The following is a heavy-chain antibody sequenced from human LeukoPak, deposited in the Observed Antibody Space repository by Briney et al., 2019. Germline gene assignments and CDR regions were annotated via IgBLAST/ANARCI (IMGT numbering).Heavy chain of an antibody. D-gene: IGHD1-26*01. Sequence: TLSLPCTVSGGSIISGGYYWSWIRQPPGQGLEWIGYIYYSGSTYYNPSLKSRVTISVDTSKNEFSLKLSSVTAADTAVYYCARAHKVGATFSYFYYYMDVWGKGTTVTVSS. V-gene: IGHV4-31*03. CDR3: ARAHKVGATFSYFYYYMDV. CDR1: GGSIISGGYY. CDR2: IYYSGST. J-gene: IGHJ6*03.